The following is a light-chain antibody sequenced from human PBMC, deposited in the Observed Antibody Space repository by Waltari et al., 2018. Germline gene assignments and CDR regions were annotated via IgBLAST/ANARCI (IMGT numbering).Light chain of an antibody. CDR2: CAS. CDR3: QQAYSCSPWT. V-gene: IGKV1-12*01. J-gene: IGKJ1*01. CDR1: QGISRW. Sequence: IQMTQSPSSVSAPVGDRVTITCRASQGISRWLAWYQQKAGKDPKLLIYCASTLRSGVPSRFSGTGSGTDFTLTISSLQPEDFATYYCQQAYSCSPWTFGQGTRVEIK.